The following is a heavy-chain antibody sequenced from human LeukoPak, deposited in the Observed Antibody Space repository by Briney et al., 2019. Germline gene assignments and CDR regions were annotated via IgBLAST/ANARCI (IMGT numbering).Heavy chain of an antibody. J-gene: IGHJ4*02. CDR2: IGPSSSISYLST. CDR3: ARGWGGYSSYPPDY. CDR1: GFSLGDFN. V-gene: IGHV3-48*01. Sequence: QPGGSLRLSCVAYGFSLGDFNMIWVRQAPGKGLEWLSYIGPSSSISYLSTYYAQSTKGRFTISRDIASNSLFLQMSSLRVEDTAIYYCARGWGGYSSYPPDYWGQGTLVTVPS. D-gene: IGHD5-12*01.